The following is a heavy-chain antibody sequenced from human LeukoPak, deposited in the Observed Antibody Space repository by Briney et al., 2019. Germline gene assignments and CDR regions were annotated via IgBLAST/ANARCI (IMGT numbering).Heavy chain of an antibody. CDR2: ISANGDAT. CDR1: GFTFRNYA. CDR3: ARGLKWFDP. Sequence: PGGSLRLSCAASGFTFRNYALTWVRQAPGKGLEWASGISANGDATYYTDSVKGRFAISRDNSKSTLYLQMNSLRAEDTAVYYCARGLKWFDPWGQGTLVTVSS. V-gene: IGHV3-23*01. J-gene: IGHJ5*02.